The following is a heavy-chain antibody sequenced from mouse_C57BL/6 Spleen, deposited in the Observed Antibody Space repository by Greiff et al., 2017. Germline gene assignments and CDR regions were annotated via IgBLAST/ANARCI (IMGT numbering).Heavy chain of an antibody. V-gene: IGHV5-17*01. J-gene: IGHJ4*01. CDR3: ARGGHYYAMDY. CDR2: ISSGSSTI. CDR1: GFTFSDYG. Sequence: EVKLMESGGGLVKPGGSLKLSCAASGFTFSDYGMHWVRQAPEKGLEWVAYISSGSSTIYYADTVKGRFTISRDNAKNTLFRQMTSLRSEDTAMYYCARGGHYYAMDYWGQGTSVTVSS.